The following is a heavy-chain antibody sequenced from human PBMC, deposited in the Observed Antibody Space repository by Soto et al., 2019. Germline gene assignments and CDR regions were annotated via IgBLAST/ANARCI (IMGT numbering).Heavy chain of an antibody. CDR2: VYHSGTT. J-gene: IGHJ4*02. CDR3: ARRYGGTFDY. V-gene: IGHV4-59*01. Sequence: SETLSLTCTVSGGSISSYYWSWIRQPPGKGPEWIGYVYHSGTTNYNPSLESRVTISLDTSKNQFSLRLNSVTAADTAVYYCARRYGGTFDYWGQGTLVTVSS. D-gene: IGHD2-15*01. CDR1: GGSISSYY.